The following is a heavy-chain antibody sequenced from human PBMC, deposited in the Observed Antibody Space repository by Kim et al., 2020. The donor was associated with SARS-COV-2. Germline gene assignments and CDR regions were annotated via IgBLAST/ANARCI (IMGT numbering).Heavy chain of an antibody. CDR3: ASAESDAFDI. CDR2: EK. J-gene: IGHJ3*02. V-gene: IGHV3-7*01. Sequence: EKYYVASVKGRFTISRDNAKNSLYLQMSSLRVEDTAVYYCASAESDAFDIWGQGTMVTVSS.